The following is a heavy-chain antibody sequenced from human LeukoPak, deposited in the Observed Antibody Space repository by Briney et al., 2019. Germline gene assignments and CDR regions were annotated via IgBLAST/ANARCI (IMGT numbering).Heavy chain of an antibody. D-gene: IGHD2-21*02. J-gene: IGHJ4*02. V-gene: IGHV1-46*01. CDR3: ARDRFYSEARTAGQT. Sequence: ASVKVSCKASGYTFPSYYMHWVRQAPGQGLEWMGIINPSGGSTSYAQKFQGRVTMTRDTSTSTVYMELSSLRSEDTAVYYCARDRFYSEARTAGQTWGQGTLVTVSS. CDR2: INPSGGST. CDR1: GYTFPSYY.